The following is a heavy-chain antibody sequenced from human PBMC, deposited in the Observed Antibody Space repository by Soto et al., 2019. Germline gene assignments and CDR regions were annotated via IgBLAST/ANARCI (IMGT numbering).Heavy chain of an antibody. CDR3: ARGHNTASVAGFLERFSLPLDS. J-gene: IGHJ4*02. D-gene: IGHD3-3*01. CDR2: VIPMFGTT. V-gene: IGHV1-69*01. Sequence: QVQLVQSGAEVKKPGSSVKVSCKASGDTFSNYPINWVRQAPGQGLEWMGGVIPMFGTTNYAQEFQGGGPITADESTTTAYLQLSSRRSEDTAVFYCARGHNTASVAGFLERFSLPLDSWGQGTLVTVSS. CDR1: GDTFSNYP.